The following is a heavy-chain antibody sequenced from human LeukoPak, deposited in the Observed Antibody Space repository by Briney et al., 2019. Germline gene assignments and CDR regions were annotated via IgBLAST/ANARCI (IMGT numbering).Heavy chain of an antibody. CDR2: ISGYDGNT. V-gene: IGHV1-18*01. D-gene: IGHD6-19*01. Sequence: ASVKVSCTASLYTFTSEVISWVRQAPGQGLEWMGWISGYDGNTKYAQKFQGRVTMTTDTFTSTASIELRNLTSDGTAVVYCARGAQWLVPWGQRTLVTVSS. CDR1: LYTFTSEV. CDR3: ARGAQWLVP. J-gene: IGHJ5*02.